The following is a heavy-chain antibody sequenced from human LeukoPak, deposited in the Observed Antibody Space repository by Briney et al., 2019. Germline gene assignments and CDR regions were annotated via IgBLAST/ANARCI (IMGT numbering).Heavy chain of an antibody. CDR1: GGSISSSSHY. J-gene: IGHJ4*02. V-gene: IGHV4-39*07. CDR3: ARDHLLYYYDSSGYPDY. Sequence: SETLSLTCTVSGGSISSSSHYWGWIRRPPGKGLEWIGSMYYRGSAYHNPSLKSRVTISVDTSKNQFSLKLSSVTAADTAVYYCARDHLLYYYDSSGYPDYWGQGTLVTVSS. CDR2: MYYRGSA. D-gene: IGHD3-22*01.